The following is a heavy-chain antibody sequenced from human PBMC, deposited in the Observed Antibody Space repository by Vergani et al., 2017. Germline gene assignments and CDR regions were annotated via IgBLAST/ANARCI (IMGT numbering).Heavy chain of an antibody. D-gene: IGHD1-20*01. V-gene: IGHV2-70*04. CDR1: GFSLSTSGMR. CDR3: ARDSGVTGAPYFDF. Sequence: QVTLKESGPALVKPTQTITLTCTFSGFSLSTSGMRVSWIRQPPGKALEWLARIDWDDDKFYSTSLKTRLTITKDTSKNRVVLTMTNMDPVDTATYYCARDSGVTGAPYFDFWGQGTLVTVSS. CDR2: IDWDDDK. J-gene: IGHJ4*02.